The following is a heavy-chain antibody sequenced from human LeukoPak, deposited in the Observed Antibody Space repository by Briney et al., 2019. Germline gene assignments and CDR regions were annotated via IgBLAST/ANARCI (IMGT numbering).Heavy chain of an antibody. D-gene: IGHD3-9*01. CDR2: ISGSGGST. CDR3: AKDEYDILTGYSLILDY. V-gene: IGHV3-23*01. J-gene: IGHJ4*02. CDR1: GFTFSSYA. Sequence: GGSLRLSCAASGFTFSSYAMSWVRQAPGKGLEWVSAISGSGGSTYYADSVKGRFTISRDNSKNTLYLQMNSLRAEDTAVYYCAKDEYDILTGYSLILDYWGQGTLVTVSS.